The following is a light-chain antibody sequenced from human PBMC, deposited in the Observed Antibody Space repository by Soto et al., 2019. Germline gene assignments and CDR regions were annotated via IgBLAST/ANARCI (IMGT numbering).Light chain of an antibody. CDR2: GNN. Sequence: QSVLTQPPSVSGGPGQRVTISCTGTSSNIGADYNVHWYRQLPGTAPKLLIYGNNHRPSGVPDRFSGSKSGPSASLAITGLQTEDEADYYCQSYDTGLRGMIFGGGTKLTVL. CDR3: QSYDTGLRGMI. V-gene: IGLV1-40*01. CDR1: SSNIGADYN. J-gene: IGLJ2*01.